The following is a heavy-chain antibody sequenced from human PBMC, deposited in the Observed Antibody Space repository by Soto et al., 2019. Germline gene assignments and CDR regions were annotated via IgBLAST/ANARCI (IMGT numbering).Heavy chain of an antibody. Sequence: GGSLRLACSASGFTFSSYAMHWVRQAPGKGLEYVSAISSNGGSTYYADSVKGRFTISRDNSKNTLYLQMSSLRAEDTAVYYCVTGRGIAAAVGYFDYWGQGTLVTVSS. D-gene: IGHD6-13*01. CDR2: ISSNGGST. V-gene: IGHV3-64D*08. CDR3: VTGRGIAAAVGYFDY. CDR1: GFTFSSYA. J-gene: IGHJ4*02.